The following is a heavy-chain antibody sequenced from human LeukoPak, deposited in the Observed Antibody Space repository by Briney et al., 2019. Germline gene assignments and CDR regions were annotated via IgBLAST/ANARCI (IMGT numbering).Heavy chain of an antibody. CDR1: GGSFSGYY. V-gene: IGHV4-34*01. CDR2: INHSGST. CDR3: ARGNSMGATDY. D-gene: IGHD1-26*01. J-gene: IGHJ4*02. Sequence: SETLSLTCAVYGGSFSGYYWSWIRQPPGKGLEWIGEINHSGSTNYNPSLKSRVTISVDTSKNQFSLKLSSVTAADTAVYYCARGNSMGATDYWGQGTLVTASS.